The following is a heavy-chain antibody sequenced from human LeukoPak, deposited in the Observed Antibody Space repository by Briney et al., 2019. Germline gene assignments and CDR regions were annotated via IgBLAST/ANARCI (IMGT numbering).Heavy chain of an antibody. D-gene: IGHD2-15*01. CDR3: ARMRSYWYFDL. CDR2: SYYTGNT. Sequence: KASETLSLTCTVSGDSISSSSYFWGWIRRSPGQGLEWIGTSYYTGNTYYNPSLKSRVTISLDTSRNQFSLRLTSVIVADTALYYCARMRSYWYFDLWGRGTLVAVSS. J-gene: IGHJ2*01. CDR1: GDSISSSSYF. V-gene: IGHV4-39*07.